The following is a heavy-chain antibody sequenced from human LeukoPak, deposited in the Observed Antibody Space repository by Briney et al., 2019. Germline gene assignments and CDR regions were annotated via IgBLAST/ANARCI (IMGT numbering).Heavy chain of an antibody. CDR1: GGSISSYY. CDR2: IYHSGST. D-gene: IGHD6-6*01. CDR3: ARGGAARLHFQN. V-gene: IGHV4-59*01. Sequence: SSETLSLTCTVSGGSISSYYWSWIRQPPGKGLEWIGYIYHSGSTNYNPSLQSRVTISVDTSKNQFSLNLNSVTAADTAVYYCARGGAARLHFQNWGQGTLVTVSS. J-gene: IGHJ1*01.